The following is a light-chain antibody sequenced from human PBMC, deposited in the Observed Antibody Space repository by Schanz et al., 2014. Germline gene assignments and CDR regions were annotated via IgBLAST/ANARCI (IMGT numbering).Light chain of an antibody. Sequence: QSVLTQPASVSGSPGQSITISCTGSSSDVGSYNLVSWYQQHPGKAPKLMIYEDAKRPSGVSNRFSGSKSGNTASLTISGLQAEDEADYYCCSYAGGGTFSHYVFGTGTKLTVL. CDR3: CSYAGGGTFSHYV. CDR2: EDA. V-gene: IGLV2-23*02. CDR1: SSDVGSYNL. J-gene: IGLJ1*01.